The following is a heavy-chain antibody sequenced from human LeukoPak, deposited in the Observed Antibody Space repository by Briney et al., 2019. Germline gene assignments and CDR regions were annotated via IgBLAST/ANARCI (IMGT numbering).Heavy chain of an antibody. V-gene: IGHV4-39*01. J-gene: IGHJ3*02. D-gene: IGHD3-22*01. CDR1: GDSISSSSYY. CDR3: ARVSGITMIVVVQEDGFDI. Sequence: SETLSLTCTVSGDSISSSSYYWGWIRQPPGKGLEWIGTIYYSGSTYYNPSLKSRVTISVDTSKNQFSLKLSSLTAADTAVYYCARVSGITMIVVVQEDGFDIWGQGTMVTVSS. CDR2: IYYSGST.